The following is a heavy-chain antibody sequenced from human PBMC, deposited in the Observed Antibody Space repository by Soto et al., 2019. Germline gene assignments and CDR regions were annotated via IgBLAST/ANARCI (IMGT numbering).Heavy chain of an antibody. CDR2: ISFDGSTK. J-gene: IGHJ5*01. Sequence: GGSLRLSCAASGFIFSNDGMHWVRQAPGMGLEWVAIISFDGSTKYYADSVKGRFTVSRDNSKNTLYLEMNSLRPEDTAMYYCARDGADVHTSRIDSWGQGTLVTVSS. CDR3: ARDGADVHTSRIDS. D-gene: IGHD3-16*01. CDR1: GFIFSNDG. V-gene: IGHV3-30-3*01.